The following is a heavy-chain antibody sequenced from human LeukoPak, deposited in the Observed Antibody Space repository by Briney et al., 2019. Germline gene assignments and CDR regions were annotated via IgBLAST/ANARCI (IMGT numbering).Heavy chain of an antibody. Sequence: GGSLRLSCAASGFTFHDMPCTGSVKLRGRVWSGSLLSWDGGSTYYADSVKGRFTISRDNSKNSLYLQMNSLRAEDTALYYCAKDSSVHWSLFEYYMDVWGKGTTVTVSS. CDR1: GFTFHDMP. CDR3: AKDSSVHWSLFEYYMDV. D-gene: IGHD3-9*01. V-gene: IGHV3-43D*03. CDR2: SWDGGST. J-gene: IGHJ6*03.